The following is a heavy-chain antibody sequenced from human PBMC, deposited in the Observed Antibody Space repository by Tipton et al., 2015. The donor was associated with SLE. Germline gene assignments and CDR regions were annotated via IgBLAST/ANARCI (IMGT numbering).Heavy chain of an antibody. Sequence: SLRLSCAASGFTFSSYAMSWVRQAPGKGLEWVSAISGSGGSTYYADSVKGRFTISRDNSKNTLYLQMNSLRAEDTAVYYCARAGWGYGDYGAAFDIWGQGTMVTVSS. V-gene: IGHV3-23*01. CDR2: ISGSGGST. J-gene: IGHJ3*02. D-gene: IGHD4-17*01. CDR1: GFTFSSYA. CDR3: ARAGWGYGDYGAAFDI.